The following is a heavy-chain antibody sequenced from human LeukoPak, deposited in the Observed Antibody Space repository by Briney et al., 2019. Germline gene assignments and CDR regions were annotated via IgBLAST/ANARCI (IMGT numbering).Heavy chain of an antibody. CDR2: IIPIFGTA. CDR1: GGTFSSSA. V-gene: IGHV1-69*05. D-gene: IGHD6-6*01. Sequence: GASVKVSCKASGGTFSSSAISWVQQAPGQGLEWMGGIIPIFGTANYAQKFQSRVTITTDESTSTAYMELSSLRSEDTAVYYCARASVGAPHIAATPFDYWGQGTLVTVSS. J-gene: IGHJ4*02. CDR3: ARASVGAPHIAATPFDY.